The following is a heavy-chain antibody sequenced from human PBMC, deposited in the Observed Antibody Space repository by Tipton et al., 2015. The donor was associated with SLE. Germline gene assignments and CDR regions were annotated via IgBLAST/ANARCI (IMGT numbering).Heavy chain of an antibody. J-gene: IGHJ3*01. CDR1: GDSMNNYY. D-gene: IGHD6-19*01. Sequence: LRLSCSVSGDSMNNYYWSWIRQPAGMPLEWIGRIYKTGITNYNPSLKGRLSMSVATSKAHFSLNLNSVTAADTAIYYCAREKENTGWFWLNAFDVWGRGTLVTVST. V-gene: IGHV4-4*07. CDR2: IYKTGIT. CDR3: AREKENTGWFWLNAFDV.